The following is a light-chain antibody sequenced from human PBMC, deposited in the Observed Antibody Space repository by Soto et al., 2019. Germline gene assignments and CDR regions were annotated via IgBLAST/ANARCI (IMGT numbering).Light chain of an antibody. CDR1: QSVSSSY. V-gene: IGKV3-20*01. CDR3: QQYVTSPMYT. CDR2: GAS. J-gene: IGKJ2*01. Sequence: EIVLTQSPGTLSLSPGERATLSCRASQSVSSSYLAWYQQKPGQAPSLLIYGASSRATGIPDRFSGSGSETDFTLTISRLQPEDFAVYYCQQYVTSPMYTFGQGTKLEIK.